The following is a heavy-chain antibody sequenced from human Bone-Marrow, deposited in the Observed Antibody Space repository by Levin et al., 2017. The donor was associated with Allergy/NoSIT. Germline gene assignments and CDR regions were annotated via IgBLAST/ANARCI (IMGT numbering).Heavy chain of an antibody. D-gene: IGHD4-11*01. J-gene: IGHJ4*02. CDR1: DGEVTRGGNS. CDR3: ARIKPGAYSVVYPAPAFDS. CDR2: MYHTGNS. Sequence: PSETLSLTCAVTDGEVTRGGNSWTWIRRPPGKGLEWLGYMYHTGNSYINPSLNSRPSMSDDTSKSQISLRLTSVTAADTAVYYCARIKPGAYSVVYPAPAFDSWGQGILVIVSS. V-gene: IGHV4-30-2*01.